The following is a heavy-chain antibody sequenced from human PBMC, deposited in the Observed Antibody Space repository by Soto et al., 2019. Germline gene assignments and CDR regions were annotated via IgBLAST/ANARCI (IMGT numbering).Heavy chain of an antibody. CDR2: ISAYNGNT. J-gene: IGHJ4*02. CDR1: GYTFTRLG. Sequence: QVQLVQSGAEVKKPGASVRVPCRDSGYTFTRLGTTWVRQAPGQGLEWWGWISAYNGNTNFAQKLQGSVTMTPDTSTSTAYMELRSLRSDDTAVYYCASGADGDYWGQGTLVTVSS. CDR3: ASGADGDY. D-gene: IGHD3-10*01. V-gene: IGHV1-18*01.